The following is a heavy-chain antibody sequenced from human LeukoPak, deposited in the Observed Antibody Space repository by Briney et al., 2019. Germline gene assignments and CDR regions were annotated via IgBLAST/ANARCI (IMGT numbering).Heavy chain of an antibody. D-gene: IGHD3-10*02. Sequence: PSETLSLTCSVSGGSFDSKYWSWIRQPPGEGLEWIGYIYTSGSTNFNPSLRSRVTMSVDTSKNQFSLKLSSVTAADTAVYYCAREVLEGSGSYGAWGQGTLVTVSS. CDR3: AREVLEGSGSYGA. J-gene: IGHJ4*02. CDR1: GGSFDSKY. CDR2: IYTSGST. V-gene: IGHV4-4*09.